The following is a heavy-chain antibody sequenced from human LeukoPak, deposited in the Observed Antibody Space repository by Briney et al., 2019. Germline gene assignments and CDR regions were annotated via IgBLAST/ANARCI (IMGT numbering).Heavy chain of an antibody. V-gene: IGHV3-21*01. J-gene: IGHJ3*02. CDR1: GFTFSSYA. D-gene: IGHD6-19*01. CDR3: ATHSSGQSDAFDI. CDR2: ISSSSSYI. Sequence: GGSLRLSCAASGFTFSSYAMSWVRQAPGKGLEWVSSISSSSSYIYYADSVKGRFTISRDNAKNSLYLQMNSLRAEDTAVYYCATHSSGQSDAFDIWGQGTMVTVSS.